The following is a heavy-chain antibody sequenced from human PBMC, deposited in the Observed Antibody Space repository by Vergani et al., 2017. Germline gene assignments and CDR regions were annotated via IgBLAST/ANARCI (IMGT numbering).Heavy chain of an antibody. V-gene: IGHV1-18*01. D-gene: IGHD6-19*01. CDR3: ARARAGRQWLAASGFDS. CDR1: DYTFTNYG. CDR2: ISAYNGDT. Sequence: QVQLVQSGAEVKKPGASVRVSCKASDYTFTNYGISWVRQAPGQGLEWMGWISAYNGDTDYAQKLHGRVTMTTDASTSTAYMELRGLRSDETAVYYCARARAGRQWLAASGFDSWGQGTLVTVSS. J-gene: IGHJ4*02.